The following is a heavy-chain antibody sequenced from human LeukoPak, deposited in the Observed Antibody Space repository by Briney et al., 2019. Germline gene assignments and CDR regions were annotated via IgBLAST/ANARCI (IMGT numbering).Heavy chain of an antibody. J-gene: IGHJ5*02. Sequence: QVQLQESGPGLVKPSETLSLTCTVSGGSISSYYWSWIRRRPGKGLEWTGYIYYSGSTNYNPSLKSRFTISVDTSKNQFSLKLSSVTAADTAVYYCARGSSWEPGGRWFDPWGQGTLVTVSS. CDR1: GGSISSYY. D-gene: IGHD1-26*01. CDR3: ARGSSWEPGGRWFDP. CDR2: IYYSGST. V-gene: IGHV4-59*01.